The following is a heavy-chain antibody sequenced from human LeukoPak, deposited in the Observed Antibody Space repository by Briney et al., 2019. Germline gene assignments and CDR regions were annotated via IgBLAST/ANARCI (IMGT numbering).Heavy chain of an antibody. Sequence: GASVKVSCKASGYTFTGYYMHWVRQAPGQGLEWMGWINPNSGGTNYAQKFQGRVTMTRDTSISTAYMELSRLRSDDTAVYYGARRRGVSYYDSRLDAFDIWGQGTMVTVSS. CDR2: INPNSGGT. D-gene: IGHD3-22*01. V-gene: IGHV1-2*02. CDR3: ARRRGVSYYDSRLDAFDI. CDR1: GYTFTGYY. J-gene: IGHJ3*02.